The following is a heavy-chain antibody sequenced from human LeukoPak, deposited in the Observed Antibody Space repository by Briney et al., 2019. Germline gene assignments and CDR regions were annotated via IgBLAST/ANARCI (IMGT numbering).Heavy chain of an antibody. Sequence: SETLSLTCTVSGGSVSSGSDYWSWIRQPPGKGPDWIGYISYSGSTYYNPSLKSRVTISVDTSKNQFSLKLSSVTAADTAVYYCARDLGPSRGFDYWGQGTLVTVSS. V-gene: IGHV4-61*01. CDR1: GGSVSSGSDY. CDR3: ARDLGPSRGFDY. D-gene: IGHD3-10*01. CDR2: ISYSGST. J-gene: IGHJ4*02.